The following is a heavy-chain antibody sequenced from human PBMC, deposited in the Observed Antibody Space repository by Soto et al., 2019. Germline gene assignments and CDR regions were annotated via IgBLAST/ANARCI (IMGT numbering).Heavy chain of an antibody. CDR1: GFTFSSYA. V-gene: IGHV3-30-3*01. J-gene: IGHJ5*02. CDR2: ISYDGSNK. Sequence: QVQLVESGGGVVQPGRSLRLSCAASGFTFSSYAMHWVRQAPGKGLEWVAVISYDGSNKYYADSVKGRFTISRDNSKNXXXXXXXXXXXXXXXXXXXXXXXXXXXXXXSXNWFXP. CDR3: XXXXXXXXXXXSXNWFXP.